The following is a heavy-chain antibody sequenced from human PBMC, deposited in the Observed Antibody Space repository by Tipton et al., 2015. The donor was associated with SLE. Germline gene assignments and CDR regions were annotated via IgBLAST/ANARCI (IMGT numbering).Heavy chain of an antibody. V-gene: IGHV4-61*09. J-gene: IGHJ5*02. CDR1: GGSIGSGSNY. CDR2: IHTSGST. CDR3: ARWFVDYCSVDSCPNWFDP. Sequence: TLSLTCTVSGGSIGSGSNYWSWIRQPAGKGLEWIGHIHTSGSTKYNPSLKRRVTISVDTSKNQFSLRLSSVTAADTAVYYCARWFVDYCSVDSCPNWFDPWGQGTLVTVFS. D-gene: IGHD2-15*01.